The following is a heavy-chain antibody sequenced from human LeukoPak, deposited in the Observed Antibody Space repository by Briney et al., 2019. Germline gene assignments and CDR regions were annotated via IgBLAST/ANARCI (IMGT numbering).Heavy chain of an antibody. CDR2: ISSFSNFR. CDR3: AILYTQWPGEIHLFDY. V-gene: IGHV3-11*06. CDR1: GFTFSDYY. J-gene: IGHJ4*02. Sequence: GGSLRLSCAASGFTFSDYYMSWIRQAPGKGLEWVSHISSFSNFRSYADSVKGRFTISRDNAKNTLYLQMNSLRAEDTAVYYCAILYTQWPGEIHLFDYWGQGTLVTVSS. D-gene: IGHD6-19*01.